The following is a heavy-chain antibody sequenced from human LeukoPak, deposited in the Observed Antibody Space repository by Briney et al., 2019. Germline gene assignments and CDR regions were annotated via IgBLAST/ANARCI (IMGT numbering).Heavy chain of an antibody. V-gene: IGHV3-21*01. J-gene: IGHJ4*02. D-gene: IGHD6-13*01. Sequence: GGSLRLSCAASGFTFSSYSMNWVRQAPGKGLEWVSSISSSSSYIYYADSVKGRFTISRDNAKNSLCLQMNSLRAEDTAVYYCAKEWEIAAPIGYWGQGTLVTVSS. CDR1: GFTFSSYS. CDR2: ISSSSSYI. CDR3: AKEWEIAAPIGY.